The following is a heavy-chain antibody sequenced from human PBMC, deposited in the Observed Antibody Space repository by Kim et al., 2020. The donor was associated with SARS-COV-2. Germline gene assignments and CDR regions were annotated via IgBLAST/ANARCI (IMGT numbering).Heavy chain of an antibody. D-gene: IGHD6-13*01. CDR3: AKHPGGGVITAAVTEYFQH. V-gene: IGHV5-10-1*01. CDR1: GYSFTNYW. J-gene: IGHJ1*01. CDR2: IDPSDSYT. Sequence: GESLKISCKGSGYSFTNYWISWVRQMPGKGLEWMGRIDPSDSYTNYSPSFQGHVTISADKSISTAYLQWSSLQASDTAMYYCAKHPGGGVITAAVTEYFQHWGQGTLVTVSS.